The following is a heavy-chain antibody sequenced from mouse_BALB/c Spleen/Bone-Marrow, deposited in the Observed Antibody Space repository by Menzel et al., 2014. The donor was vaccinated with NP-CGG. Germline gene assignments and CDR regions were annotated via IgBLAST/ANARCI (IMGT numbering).Heavy chain of an antibody. CDR3: AREGDYYGSSFDY. V-gene: IGHV3-2*02. Sequence: VQLQQSGPGLVKPSQSLSLTCTVTGYSITSDYAWNWIRQFPGNKLEWMGYISYSGSTSYNPSLKSRISITRDTSKNQFFLQLNSVTTEDTATYYCAREGDYYGSSFDYWGQGTTLTVSS. CDR2: ISYSGST. D-gene: IGHD1-1*01. CDR1: GYSITSDYA. J-gene: IGHJ2*01.